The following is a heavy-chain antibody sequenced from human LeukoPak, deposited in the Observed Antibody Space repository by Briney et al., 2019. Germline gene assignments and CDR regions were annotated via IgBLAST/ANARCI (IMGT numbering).Heavy chain of an antibody. D-gene: IGHD1-7*01. CDR2: IYHSGST. CDR3: ARAWYNWNYARFDP. CDR1: GDSISSGGYY. V-gene: IGHV4-30-2*01. Sequence: SQTLSLTCTVSGDSISSGGYYWSWIRQPPGKGLEWIGYIYHSGSTYYNPSLKSRVTISVDRPKNQFSLKLSSVTAADTAVYYCARAWYNWNYARFDPWGQGTLVTVSS. J-gene: IGHJ5*02.